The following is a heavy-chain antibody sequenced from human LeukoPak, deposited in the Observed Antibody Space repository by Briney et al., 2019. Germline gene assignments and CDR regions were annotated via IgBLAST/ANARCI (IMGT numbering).Heavy chain of an antibody. V-gene: IGHV3-33*01. Sequence: PVKSLRLSCVASGFAFSVYVMHWVRQAPGKGLEWVAVIWYDGSNEYSADSVKGRFTISRDKSKNTLYLQMNSLRAEDTAVYYCARDNPSRGWFDPWGQGTLVTVSS. CDR1: GFAFSVYV. J-gene: IGHJ5*02. CDR2: IWYDGSNE. D-gene: IGHD5-24*01. CDR3: ARDNPSRGWFDP.